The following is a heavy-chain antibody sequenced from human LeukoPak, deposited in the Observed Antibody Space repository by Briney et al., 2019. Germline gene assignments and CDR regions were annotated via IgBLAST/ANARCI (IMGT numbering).Heavy chain of an antibody. Sequence: GGSLRLSCAASGFTFSSYGMHWVRQAPGKGLEWVAFIRYDGSNKYYADSVKGRFTISRDNSKNTLYLQMNSLRAEDTAVYYCAKSDYYDSSGYYGGTFDYWGQGTLVTVSS. D-gene: IGHD3-22*01. CDR1: GFTFSSYG. V-gene: IGHV3-30*02. CDR3: AKSDYYDSSGYYGGTFDY. CDR2: IRYDGSNK. J-gene: IGHJ4*02.